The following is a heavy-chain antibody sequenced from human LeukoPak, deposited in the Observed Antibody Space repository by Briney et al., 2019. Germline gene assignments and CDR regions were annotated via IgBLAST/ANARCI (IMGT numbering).Heavy chain of an antibody. V-gene: IGHV3-23*01. D-gene: IGHD3-22*01. J-gene: IGHJ4*02. Sequence: GGSLRLSCVASQFTFSSYAMSWVRQAPGKGLEWVSTISDRGDNTHHADSVKGRFTISRDNSKNTLYLQMNSLRAEDTAVYYCARETRAYYYDSSGYYDYWGQGTLVTVSS. CDR1: QFTFSSYA. CDR3: ARETRAYYYDSSGYYDY. CDR2: ISDRGDNT.